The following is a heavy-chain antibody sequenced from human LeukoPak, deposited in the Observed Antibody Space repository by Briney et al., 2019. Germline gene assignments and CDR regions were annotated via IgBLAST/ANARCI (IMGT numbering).Heavy chain of an antibody. CDR1: GYTFTSYY. Sequence: ASVKVSCEASGYTFTSYYMHWVRQAPGQGLEWMGIINPSGGSTSYAQKFQGRVTMTRDTSISTAYMELRSLRSDDTAVYYCARLWAYYYYMDVWGKGTTVTVSS. J-gene: IGHJ6*03. CDR3: ARLWAYYYYMDV. CDR2: INPSGGST. D-gene: IGHD7-27*01. V-gene: IGHV1-46*01.